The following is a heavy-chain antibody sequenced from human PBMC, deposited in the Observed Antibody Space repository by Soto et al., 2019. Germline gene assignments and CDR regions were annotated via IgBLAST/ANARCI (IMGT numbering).Heavy chain of an antibody. J-gene: IGHJ4*02. CDR1: GFTFSSYA. Sequence: GGSLRLSCAASGFTFSSYAMNWVRQTPGKGLEWVSTISDSGGTSHYADSVKGRFTISRDNSRETLYLQMNSLRAEDTAVYYCAKRRVIALDYWGQGTLVTVSS. D-gene: IGHD3-16*02. CDR2: ISDSGGTS. CDR3: AKRRVIALDY. V-gene: IGHV3-23*01.